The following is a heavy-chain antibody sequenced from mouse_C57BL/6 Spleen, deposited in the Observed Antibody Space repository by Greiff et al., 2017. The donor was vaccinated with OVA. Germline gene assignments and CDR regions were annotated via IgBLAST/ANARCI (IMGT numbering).Heavy chain of an antibody. Sequence: QVQLQQPGAELVKPGASVKLSCKASGYTFISYWMHWVKQRPGQGLEWIGMIHPNSGSTNYNEKFKSKATLTVDKSSSTAYMQLRSLTSEDSAVYYCARGYYGTEGYWGQGTTLTVSS. J-gene: IGHJ2*01. V-gene: IGHV1-64*01. D-gene: IGHD1-1*01. CDR3: ARGYYGTEGY. CDR1: GYTFISYW. CDR2: IHPNSGST.